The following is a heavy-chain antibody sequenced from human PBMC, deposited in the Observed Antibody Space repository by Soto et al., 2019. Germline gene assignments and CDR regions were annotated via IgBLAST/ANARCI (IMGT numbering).Heavy chain of an antibody. Sequence: ASVKVSCKASGGTFSSYTISWVRQAPGQGLEWMGRIIPILGIANYAQKFQGRVTITADKSTSTAYMELSSLRSEDTAVYYCAAASAYCGGDCPFDYWGQGTLVTVSS. CDR1: GGTFSSYT. J-gene: IGHJ4*02. CDR3: AAASAYCGGDCPFDY. V-gene: IGHV1-69*02. CDR2: IIPILGIA. D-gene: IGHD2-21*01.